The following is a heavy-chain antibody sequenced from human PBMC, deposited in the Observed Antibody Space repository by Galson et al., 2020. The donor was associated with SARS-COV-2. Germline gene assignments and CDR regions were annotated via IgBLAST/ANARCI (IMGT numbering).Heavy chain of an antibody. CDR3: ARGLYYYDH. Sequence: ASVKVSCEASGYRFSDYDINWLRQAPGQGLEWMGWISTYNGNRNFAREFQGRITVTLDTSTGTAYMDLSRLVSDDTAVYYCARGLYYYDHWGQGTLVTVSS. CDR2: ISTYNGNR. J-gene: IGHJ4*02. V-gene: IGHV1-18*04. CDR1: GYRFSDYD.